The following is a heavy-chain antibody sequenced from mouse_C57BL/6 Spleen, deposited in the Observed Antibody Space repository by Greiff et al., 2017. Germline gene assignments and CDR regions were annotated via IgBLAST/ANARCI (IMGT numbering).Heavy chain of an antibody. V-gene: IGHV1-15*01. D-gene: IGHD1-1*01. Sequence: QVQLQQSGAELVRPGASVTLSCKASGYTFTDYEMHWVKQTPVHGLEWIGAIDPETGGTAYNQKFKGKAILTADKSSSTAYMERRSLTSEDSAVYYCTRWAYGSSYDFDYWGQGTTLTVSS. CDR3: TRWAYGSSYDFDY. CDR1: GYTFTDYE. J-gene: IGHJ2*01. CDR2: IDPETGGT.